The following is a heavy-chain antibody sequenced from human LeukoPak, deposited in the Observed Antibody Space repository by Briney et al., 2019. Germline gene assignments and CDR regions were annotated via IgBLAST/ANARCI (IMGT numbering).Heavy chain of an antibody. CDR2: ISSDESST. J-gene: IGHJ4*02. V-gene: IGHV3-74*01. D-gene: IGHD2-2*01. CDR3: ARGGFTGTSCPYFDY. CDR1: GFTVSNYW. Sequence: PGGSLRLSCAASGFTVSNYWMHWVRQAPGKGLVWVSRISSDESSTTYADSVKGRFTISRDNAKNTLYLKMNTLRAEDTAIYFCARGGFTGTSCPYFDYWGQGTLVTVSS.